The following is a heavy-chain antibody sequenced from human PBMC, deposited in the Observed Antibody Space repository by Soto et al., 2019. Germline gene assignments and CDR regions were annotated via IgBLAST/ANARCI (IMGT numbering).Heavy chain of an antibody. V-gene: IGHV3-21*01. CDR2: ISSSSSYI. J-gene: IGHJ4*02. D-gene: IGHD4-17*01. Sequence: EVQLVESGGGLVKPGGSLRLSCAASGFTFSSYSMNWVRQAPGKGLEWVSSISSSSSYIYYADSVKGRFTISRDNAKNSLYLQMNSLRAEDTAVYYCARETQRSYGDFDYWGQGTLVTVSS. CDR3: ARETQRSYGDFDY. CDR1: GFTFSSYS.